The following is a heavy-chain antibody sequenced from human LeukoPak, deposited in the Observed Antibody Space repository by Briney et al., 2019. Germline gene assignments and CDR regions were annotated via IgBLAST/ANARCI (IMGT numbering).Heavy chain of an antibody. J-gene: IGHJ4*02. CDR1: GFTFSSYW. CDR3: ARERRPTVLYFDY. Sequence: GGSLRLSCAASGFTFSSYWMSWVRQAPGKGLEWVANIKQDGGEKYYVGSVKGRFTISRDNAKNSLYLQMNSLRAEDTAVYYCARERRPTVLYFDYWGQGTLVTVSS. V-gene: IGHV3-7*01. CDR2: IKQDGGEK. D-gene: IGHD4-17*01.